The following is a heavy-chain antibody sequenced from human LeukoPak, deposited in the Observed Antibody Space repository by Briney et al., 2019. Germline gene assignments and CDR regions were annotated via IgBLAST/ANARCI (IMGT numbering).Heavy chain of an antibody. V-gene: IGHV4-39*01. CDR3: ARRYSYDPFDY. CDR1: GGSISSSSYY. D-gene: IGHD5-18*01. CDR2: IYYSGST. J-gene: IGHJ4*02. Sequence: SETLSLTCTVSGGSISSSSYYWGWIRQPPGKGLEWIGSIYYSGSTYYNPSLKSRVTISVDTSKNQFSLKLSSVTAADTAVYYCARRYSYDPFDYWGQGTLVTVSS.